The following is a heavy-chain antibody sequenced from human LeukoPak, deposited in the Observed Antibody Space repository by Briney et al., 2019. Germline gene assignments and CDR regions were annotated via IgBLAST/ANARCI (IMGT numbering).Heavy chain of an antibody. CDR2: ISWNSGSI. D-gene: IGHD6-13*01. CDR3: AKGMGSSSWYYFDY. Sequence: GGSLRLSCAASGSTFDDYAMHWVRQAPGKGLEWVSGISWNSGSIGYADSVKGRFTISRDNAKNSLYLQMNSLRAEDTALYYCAKGMGSSSWYYFDYWGQGTLVTVSS. V-gene: IGHV3-9*01. J-gene: IGHJ4*02. CDR1: GSTFDDYA.